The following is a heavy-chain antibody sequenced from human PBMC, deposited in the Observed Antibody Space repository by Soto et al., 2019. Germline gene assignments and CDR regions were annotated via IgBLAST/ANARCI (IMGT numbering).Heavy chain of an antibody. Sequence: QVQLVESGGGLAKPGGSLRLSCEASGFTFSDYYMSWIRQAPGKGLEWVSNIISSSSYTNHADSVKGRFTISRDNAKNSLYLQMNSLRAEDTAVYYCARVSPLGYCSGGSCYRWFDPWGQGTLVTVSS. J-gene: IGHJ5*02. D-gene: IGHD2-15*01. V-gene: IGHV3-11*06. CDR3: ARVSPLGYCSGGSCYRWFDP. CDR2: IISSSSYT. CDR1: GFTFSDYY.